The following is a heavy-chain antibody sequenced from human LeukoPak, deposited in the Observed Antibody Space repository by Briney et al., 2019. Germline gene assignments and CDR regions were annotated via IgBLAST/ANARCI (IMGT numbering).Heavy chain of an antibody. CDR3: ARQFGGDYGGYYYYYYMDV. V-gene: IGHV4-39*01. CDR2: IYYSGST. D-gene: IGHD4-17*01. J-gene: IGHJ6*03. Sequence: PSETLSLTCTVPGGSISSYYWGWIRQPPGKGLEWIGSIYYSGSTYYNPSLKSRVTISVDTSKNQFSLKLSSVTAADTAVYYCARQFGGDYGGYYYYYYMDVWGKGTTVTISS. CDR1: GGSISSYY.